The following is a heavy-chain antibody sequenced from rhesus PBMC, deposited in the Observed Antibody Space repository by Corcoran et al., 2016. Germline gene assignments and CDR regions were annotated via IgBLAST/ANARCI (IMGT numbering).Heavy chain of an antibody. V-gene: IGHV3S25*01. Sequence: EVQLVESGGGLVQPGGSLRLSCTGSGFTFGSYYMYWVRQAPGKGLEWVSAINSGGGSTYYADSVKGRFTISRDNSKNTLSLQMNSLRAEDTAVYYCAKYRFDYWGQGVLVTVSS. D-gene: IGHD1-1*01. CDR3: AKYRFDY. CDR2: INSGGGST. J-gene: IGHJ4*01. CDR1: GFTFGSYY.